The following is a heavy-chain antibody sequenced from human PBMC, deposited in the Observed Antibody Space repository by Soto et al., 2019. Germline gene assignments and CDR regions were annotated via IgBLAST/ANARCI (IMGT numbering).Heavy chain of an antibody. J-gene: IGHJ4*02. D-gene: IGHD3-10*01. CDR3: ARFTYYYGSGSYSFDY. CDR2: IYYSGST. CDR1: GGSISSYY. V-gene: IGHV4-59*08. Sequence: SETLSLTCTVSGGSISSYYWSWIRQPPGKGLEWIGYIYYSGSTNYNPSLKSRVTISVDTSKNQFSLKLSSVTAADTAVYYCARFTYYYGSGSYSFDYWGQGTLVTVPS.